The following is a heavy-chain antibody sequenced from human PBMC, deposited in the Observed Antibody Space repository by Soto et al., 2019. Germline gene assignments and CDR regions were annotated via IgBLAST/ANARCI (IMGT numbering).Heavy chain of an antibody. D-gene: IGHD6-19*01. V-gene: IGHV1-2*02. CDR2: INPNSGGT. CDR3: ASSFSGSGWYGYFQH. J-gene: IGHJ1*01. CDR1: GYTFTGYY. Sequence: ASVKVSCKASGYTFTGYYMHWLRQSPGQGLEWMGWINPNSGGTNYAQKFQGRVTMTRDTSISTAYMELSRLRSDDTAVYYCASSFSGSGWYGYFQHWGQGTLVTVSS.